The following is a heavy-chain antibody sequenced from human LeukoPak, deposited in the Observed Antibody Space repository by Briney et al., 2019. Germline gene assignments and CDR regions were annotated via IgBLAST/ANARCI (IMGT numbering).Heavy chain of an antibody. J-gene: IGHJ4*02. Sequence: GGSLRLSCAASGFTFSSYGMHWVRQAPGKGLEWVAVISYDGSNKYYADSVKGRFTISRDNSKNTLYLQMNSLRAEDTAVYYCARGDSVQGYGSGSYYFDYWGQGTLVTVSS. CDR2: ISYDGSNK. V-gene: IGHV3-30*03. D-gene: IGHD3-10*01. CDR1: GFTFSSYG. CDR3: ARGDSVQGYGSGSYYFDY.